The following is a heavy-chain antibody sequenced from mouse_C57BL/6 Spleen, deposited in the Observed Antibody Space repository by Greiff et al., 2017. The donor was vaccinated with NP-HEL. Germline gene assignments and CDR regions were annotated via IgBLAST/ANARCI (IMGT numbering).Heavy chain of an antibody. D-gene: IGHD2-1*01. Sequence: EVKLVESGGGLVKPGGSLKLSCAASGFTFSSYAMSWVRQTPEKRLEWVATISDGGSYTYYPDNVKGRFTISRDNAKNNLYLQMSHLKSEDTAMYYCARGDGNYDYAMDYWGQGTSVTVSS. V-gene: IGHV5-4*03. J-gene: IGHJ4*01. CDR3: ARGDGNYDYAMDY. CDR1: GFTFSSYA. CDR2: ISDGGSYT.